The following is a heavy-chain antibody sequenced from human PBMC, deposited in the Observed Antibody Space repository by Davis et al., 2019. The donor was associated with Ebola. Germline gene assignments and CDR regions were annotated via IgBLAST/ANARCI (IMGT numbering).Heavy chain of an antibody. D-gene: IGHD2-2*01. J-gene: IGHJ6*02. CDR1: GGSISSYY. CDR3: AIGGIVVVPAAIIDYYYYYGMDV. V-gene: IGHV4-59*01. Sequence: MPSETLSLTCTVSGGSISSYYWSWIRQPPGKGLEWIGYIYYSGSTNYNPSLKSRVTISVDTSKNQFSLKLSSVTAADTTVYYCAIGGIVVVPAAIIDYYYYYGMDVWGQGTTVTVSS. CDR2: IYYSGST.